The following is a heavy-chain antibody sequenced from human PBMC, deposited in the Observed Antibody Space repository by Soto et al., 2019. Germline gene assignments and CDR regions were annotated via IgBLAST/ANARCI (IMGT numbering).Heavy chain of an antibody. CDR3: AHRYCSGGSCYMSFDY. CDR2: IYWGDEK. V-gene: IGHV2-5*02. Sequence: QITLKESGPTLVKPTQTLTLTCTFSGFSLTRSGVGVAWIRQPPGKALEWLALIYWGDEKLYSPSLKSRLTISXXTXKXXVVLTMTNMDPVDTATYYCAHRYCSGGSCYMSFDYWGQGTLVTVSS. CDR1: GFSLTRSGVG. J-gene: IGHJ4*02. D-gene: IGHD2-15*01.